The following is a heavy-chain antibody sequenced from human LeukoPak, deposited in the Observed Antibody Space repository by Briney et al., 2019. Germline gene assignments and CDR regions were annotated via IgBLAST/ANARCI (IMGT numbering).Heavy chain of an antibody. V-gene: IGHV1-46*01. J-gene: IGHJ3*02. CDR2: INPSGGST. Sequence: EASVKVSCKASGYTFTSYYMHWVRQTPGQGLEWMGIINPSGGSTSYAQKFQGRVTMTRDTSTSTVYMELSSLRSEDTAVYYCARGPTGYSGYDDAFDIWGQGTMVTVSS. CDR1: GYTFTSYY. CDR3: ARGPTGYSGYDDAFDI. D-gene: IGHD5-12*01.